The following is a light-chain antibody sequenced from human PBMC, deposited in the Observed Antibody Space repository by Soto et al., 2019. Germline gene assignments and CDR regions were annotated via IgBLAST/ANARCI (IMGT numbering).Light chain of an antibody. CDR2: GAS. CDR1: QSVVTN. J-gene: IGKJ1*01. V-gene: IGKV3-15*01. Sequence: EKVMTQSPATLSVSPGERVTLSCRASQSVVTNLAWYQQKPGQAPRLLISGASTRATGIPNRFIGSVSGTECTLTISSLQSEDFAVYYCQHYNDLPLTFGQGTKVEIK. CDR3: QHYNDLPLT.